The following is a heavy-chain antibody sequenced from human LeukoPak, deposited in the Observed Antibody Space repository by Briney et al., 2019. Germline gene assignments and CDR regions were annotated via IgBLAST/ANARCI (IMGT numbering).Heavy chain of an antibody. Sequence: GGSLRLSCVASGFTFSSRDWMTWVRQAPGKGLEWVANIKQDGSEKNYVDSVKGRFTISRDNAKNSLYLQMNSLRAEDAAVYYCAREGYSYGTLDYWGQGTLVTVSS. CDR2: IKQDGSEK. V-gene: IGHV3-7*01. CDR3: AREGYSYGTLDY. D-gene: IGHD5-18*01. CDR1: GFTFSSRDW. J-gene: IGHJ4*02.